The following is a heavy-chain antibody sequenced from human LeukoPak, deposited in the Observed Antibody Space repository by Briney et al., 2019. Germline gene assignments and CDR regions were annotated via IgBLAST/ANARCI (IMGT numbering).Heavy chain of an antibody. V-gene: IGHV3-11*01. CDR2: ISSSGSTI. CDR3: VSARAAAGTDY. CDR1: GFTFSDYY. D-gene: IGHD6-13*01. J-gene: IGHJ4*02. Sequence: GGSLRLSCAASGFTFSDYYMSWIRQAPGKGLEWVSYISSSGSTIYYADSVKGRFTISRDNAKNSLYLQMNSLRAEDTAVYYCVSARAAAGTDYWGQGTLVTVSS.